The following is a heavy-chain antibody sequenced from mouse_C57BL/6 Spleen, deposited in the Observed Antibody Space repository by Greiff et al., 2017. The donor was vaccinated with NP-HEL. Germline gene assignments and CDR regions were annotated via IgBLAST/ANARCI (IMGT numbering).Heavy chain of an antibody. V-gene: IGHV1-19*01. CDR1: GYTFTDYY. CDR3: AGTKIYYAMDY. J-gene: IGHJ4*01. Sequence: EVQLQESGPVLVKPGASVKMSCKASGYTFTDYYMNWVKQSHGKSLEWIGVINPYNGGTSYNQKFKGKATLTVDKSSSTAYMELNSLTSEDSAVYYCAGTKIYYAMDYWGQGTSVTVSS. CDR2: INPYNGGT. D-gene: IGHD2-4*01.